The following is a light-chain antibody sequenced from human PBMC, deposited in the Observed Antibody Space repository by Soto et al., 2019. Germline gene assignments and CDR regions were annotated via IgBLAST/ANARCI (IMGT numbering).Light chain of an antibody. CDR1: SGHSSYA. J-gene: IGLJ3*02. Sequence: QLVLTQSPSASASLGASVKLTCTLSSGHSSYAIAWHQQQPEKGPRYLMKLNSDGSHSKGDGIPDRFSGSSSGAERYLTISSLQSEDEADYYCQTWGTGIQVVGGGTKRTGL. CDR3: QTWGTGIQV. CDR2: LNSDGSH. V-gene: IGLV4-69*01.